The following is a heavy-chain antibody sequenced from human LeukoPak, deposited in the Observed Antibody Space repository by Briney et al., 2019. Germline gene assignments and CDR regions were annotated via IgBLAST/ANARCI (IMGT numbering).Heavy chain of an antibody. Sequence: GGSLRLSCAASGFTFSDYYMSWIRQAPGKGLEWVSYISSSSSYTNYADSVKGRFTISRDNAKNSLYLQMNSLRAEDTAVYYCASLGYYDSSGSIDYWRQGTLVTVSS. CDR3: ASLGYYDSSGSIDY. CDR2: ISSSSSYT. CDR1: GFTFSDYY. J-gene: IGHJ4*02. V-gene: IGHV3-11*06. D-gene: IGHD3-22*01.